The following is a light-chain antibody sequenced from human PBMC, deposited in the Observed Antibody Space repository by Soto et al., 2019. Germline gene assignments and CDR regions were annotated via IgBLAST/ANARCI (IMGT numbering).Light chain of an antibody. V-gene: IGKV3-15*01. CDR2: GAS. J-gene: IGKJ4*01. Sequence: ETVMTQSPASLSMSPGEGVTLSCRASQSVRSNLAWYQQRPGQAPRLLIYGASTRAADIPARFSGSGSGAEFTLTISSLQSEDFAFYYCQQYNNWPITFGGGTKV. CDR3: QQYNNWPIT. CDR1: QSVRSN.